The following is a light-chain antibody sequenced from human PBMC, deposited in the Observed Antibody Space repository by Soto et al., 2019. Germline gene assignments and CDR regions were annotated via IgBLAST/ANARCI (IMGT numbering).Light chain of an antibody. J-gene: IGKJ1*01. Sequence: DIQMSQSPSTLSSAVGARVTITSRASQSISRGLAWYQQKPGKAPNVLIYDASTLESGVPSRFSGSGSGTEFTLTISSLQPEDFATYYCQHYSTVWAFGQGTKVDIK. CDR1: QSISRG. V-gene: IGKV1-5*01. CDR3: QHYSTVWA. CDR2: DAS.